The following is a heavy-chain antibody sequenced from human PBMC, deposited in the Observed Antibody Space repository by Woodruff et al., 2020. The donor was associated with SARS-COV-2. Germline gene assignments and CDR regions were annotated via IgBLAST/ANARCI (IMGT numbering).Heavy chain of an antibody. V-gene: IGHV3-43D*04. CDR3: ARDARRYSNYFSFMDV. Sequence: GLEWVSLINWDGSTTYYTDAVKGRFTISRDNSKNSLFLQMNSLRAEDTALYYCARDARRYSNYFSFMDVWGRGTAVT. CDR2: INWDGSTT. J-gene: IGHJ6*03. D-gene: IGHD5-18*01.